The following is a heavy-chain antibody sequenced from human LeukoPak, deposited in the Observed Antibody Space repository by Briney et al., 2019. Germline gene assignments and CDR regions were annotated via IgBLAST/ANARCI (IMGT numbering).Heavy chain of an antibody. CDR3: VKAQMYSSSFYFDY. CDR1: GFTFSSYG. V-gene: IGHV3-30*02. D-gene: IGHD6-13*01. CDR2: IWYDGSNK. Sequence: GGSLRLSCAASGFTFSSYGMHWVRQAPGKGLEWVAVIWYDGSNKYYADSVKGRFTISRDNSKNTLYVQMTSLRAEDTAVYYCVKAQMYSSSFYFDYWGQGSLVTVSS. J-gene: IGHJ4*02.